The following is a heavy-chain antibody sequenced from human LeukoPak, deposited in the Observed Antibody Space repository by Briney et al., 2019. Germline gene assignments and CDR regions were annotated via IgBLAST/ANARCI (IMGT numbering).Heavy chain of an antibody. V-gene: IGHV4-59*01. D-gene: IGHD3-16*01. CDR3: ARGGGTPYYYYYYYMDV. J-gene: IGHJ6*03. Sequence: TETLSLTCTVSGGSISSYYWSWIRQPPGKGLEWIGYIYYSGSTNYNPSLKSRVTISVDTSKNQFPLKLSSVTAADTAVYYCARGGGTPYYYYYYYMDVWGKGTAVTVSS. CDR2: IYYSGST. CDR1: GGSISSYY.